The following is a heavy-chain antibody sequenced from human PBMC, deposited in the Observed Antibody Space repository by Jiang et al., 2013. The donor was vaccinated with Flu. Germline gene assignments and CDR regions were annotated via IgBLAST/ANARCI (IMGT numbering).Heavy chain of an antibody. V-gene: IGHV1-2*02. CDR1: GYTFSDYY. Sequence: SVKVSCKSSGYTFSDYYIHWVRQAPGQGLEWMGWIKANNGGTDYAQKFQGRATMTRDTSITTAYMELSSLRSDDTAVYFCARVEYSGRWRAFDPWGQGTLVTVSS. CDR3: ARVEYSGRWRAFDP. J-gene: IGHJ5*02. D-gene: IGHD5-12*01. CDR2: IKANNGGT.